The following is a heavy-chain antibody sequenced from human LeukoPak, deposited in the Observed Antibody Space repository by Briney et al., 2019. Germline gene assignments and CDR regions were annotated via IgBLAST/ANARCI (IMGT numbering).Heavy chain of an antibody. CDR3: SSWGSTPGVSSDDY. J-gene: IGHJ4*02. D-gene: IGHD6-6*01. CDR1: EFTINDAW. V-gene: IGHV3-15*01. CDR2: IKSKTDGGTT. Sequence: PGRSLRLSCAASEFTINDAWMSWVRQAPGKGLEWVGRIKSKTDGGTTEYAAPVKGRFTISRDDSKNTLYLQMNSLKTEDTAMYYCSSWGSTPGVSSDDYWGQGTLVTVSS.